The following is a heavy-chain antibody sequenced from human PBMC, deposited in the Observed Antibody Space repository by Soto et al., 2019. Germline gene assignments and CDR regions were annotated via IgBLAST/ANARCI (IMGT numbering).Heavy chain of an antibody. D-gene: IGHD5-18*01. CDR2: IWYDGNKK. J-gene: IGHJ4*02. CDR1: GFSFSSSG. Sequence: QVHLVESGGGVVQPGRSLRLSCAASGFSFSSSGMHWVRQAPGKGLEWVAVIWYDGNKKYYGDSVRGRFAISRDNSKNTLYLEMNSLRAEDTAVYYCVVDTTGLLDYWGQGTLVTVSS. CDR3: VVDTTGLLDY. V-gene: IGHV3-33*03.